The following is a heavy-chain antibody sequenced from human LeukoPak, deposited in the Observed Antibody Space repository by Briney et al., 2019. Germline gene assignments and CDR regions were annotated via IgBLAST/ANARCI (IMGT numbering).Heavy chain of an antibody. V-gene: IGHV3-23*01. CDR3: AKGSHYCTSTSCYPTRPLFDY. D-gene: IGHD2-2*01. J-gene: IGHJ4*02. CDR1: GFTFSSYA. CDR2: ISGSGSSGGST. Sequence: GGSLRLSCAASGFTFSSYAVGWVRQAPGKGLEWVSGISGSGSSGGSTYYADSVKGRFTISRDNANNTVYLQMNSLSAEDTAVYFCAKGSHYCTSTSCYPTRPLFDYWGQGTLVTVPS.